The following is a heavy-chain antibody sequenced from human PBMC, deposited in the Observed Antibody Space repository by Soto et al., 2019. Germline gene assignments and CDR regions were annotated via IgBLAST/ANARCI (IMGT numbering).Heavy chain of an antibody. V-gene: IGHV4-34*01. D-gene: IGHD6-19*01. CDR3: ARGAGSGWDYYYYGMDV. CDR1: GGSFSGYY. CDR2: INHSGSI. J-gene: IGHJ6*02. Sequence: QVQLQQCGAGLLKPSETLSLTCGVYGGSFSGYYWSWIRQPPGKGLEWIGEINHSGSIKYNPSLKSRVTISVDTSKNQFSLKLSSVTAAETAVYYCARGAGSGWDYYYYGMDVWGQGTTVTVSS.